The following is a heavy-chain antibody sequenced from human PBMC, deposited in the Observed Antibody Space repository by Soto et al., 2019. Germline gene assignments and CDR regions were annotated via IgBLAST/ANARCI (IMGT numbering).Heavy chain of an antibody. Sequence: SVKVSCKASGGTFSSYAISWVRQAPGQGLEWMGGIIPIFGTANYAQKFQGRVTITADESTSTAYMELSSLRSEDTAVYYCARVSRYSSGWDYYFDYWGQGTLVTVSS. CDR3: ARVSRYSSGWDYYFDY. D-gene: IGHD6-19*01. V-gene: IGHV1-69*13. CDR2: IIPIFGTA. CDR1: GGTFSSYA. J-gene: IGHJ4*02.